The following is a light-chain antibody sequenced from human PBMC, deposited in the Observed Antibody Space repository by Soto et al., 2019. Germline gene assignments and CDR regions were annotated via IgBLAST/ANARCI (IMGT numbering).Light chain of an antibody. CDR1: QRVTSNY. Sequence: EIVLTQSPDTLSLSPGEGATLSCRASQRVTSNYLAWYQQKPGQAPRLLIYDASRRATGIPDRFSGSGAGTEFTLTISRVEPEDFAVYYCQHYVGSPPYTFGQGTKLEVK. V-gene: IGKV3-20*01. CDR3: QHYVGSPPYT. CDR2: DAS. J-gene: IGKJ2*01.